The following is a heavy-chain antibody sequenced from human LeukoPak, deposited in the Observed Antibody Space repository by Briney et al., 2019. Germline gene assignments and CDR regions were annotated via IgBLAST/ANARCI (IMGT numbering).Heavy chain of an antibody. CDR3: ARLGTTFGGVIVRRFDY. CDR2: INHSGST. J-gene: IGHJ4*02. CDR1: GGSFSGYY. V-gene: IGHV4-34*01. D-gene: IGHD3-16*02. Sequence: PSETLSLTCAVYGGSFSGYYWSWIRQPPGKGLEWIGEINHSGSTNYNPSLKSRVTISVDTSKNQFSLKLSSVTAADTAVYYCARLGTTFGGVIVRRFDYWGQGTLVTVSS.